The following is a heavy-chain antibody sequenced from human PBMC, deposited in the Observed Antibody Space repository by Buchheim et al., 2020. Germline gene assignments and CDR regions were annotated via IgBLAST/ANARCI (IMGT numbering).Heavy chain of an antibody. J-gene: IGHJ4*02. V-gene: IGHV1-46*01. Sequence: QVHLVQSGAEVKKPGASVKVSCKASGYIFPSYYMHWVRQAPGQGLEWMGMINTSGGTTTYTQKFQGRVSLTRDTAASTVYMELSSLRSEDSAVYYCTRDRGYSGNTFDYWGQGTL. CDR2: INTSGGTT. D-gene: IGHD5-12*01. CDR3: TRDRGYSGNTFDY. CDR1: GYIFPSYY.